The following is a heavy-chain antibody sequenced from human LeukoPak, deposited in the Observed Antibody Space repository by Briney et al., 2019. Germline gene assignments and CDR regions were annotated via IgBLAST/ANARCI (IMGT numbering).Heavy chain of an antibody. V-gene: IGHV3-21*01. D-gene: IGHD6-13*01. CDR2: ISSSSSYI. Sequence: GGSLRLSCAASGFTFSSYSMNWVRRAPGKGLEWISSISSSSSYIYYADSVKGRFTISRDNAKNSLYLQMNSLRAEDTAVYYCAREGSSSWYGDYYYYMDVWGKGTTVTVSS. J-gene: IGHJ6*03. CDR3: AREGSSSWYGDYYYYMDV. CDR1: GFTFSSYS.